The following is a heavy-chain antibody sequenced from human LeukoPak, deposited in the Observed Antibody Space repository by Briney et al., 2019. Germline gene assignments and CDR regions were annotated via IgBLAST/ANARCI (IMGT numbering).Heavy chain of an antibody. D-gene: IGHD2-2*01. CDR2: INHSGST. Sequence: SETLSLTCTVSGGSISGYYWSWIRQPPGKGLEWIGEINHSGSTNYNPSLKSRVTISVDTSKNQFSLKLSSVTAADTAVYYCARDLVVPAANYYYYYMDVWGKGTTVTVSS. CDR3: ARDLVVPAANYYYYYMDV. J-gene: IGHJ6*03. V-gene: IGHV4-34*01. CDR1: GGSISGYY.